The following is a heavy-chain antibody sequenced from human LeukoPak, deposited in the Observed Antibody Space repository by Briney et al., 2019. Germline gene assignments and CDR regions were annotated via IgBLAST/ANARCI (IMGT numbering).Heavy chain of an antibody. CDR3: ARGVSVKNYDFWSGYYHNWFDP. CDR1: GGSISSGGYY. J-gene: IGHJ5*02. V-gene: IGHV4-31*03. D-gene: IGHD3-3*01. Sequence: SETLSLTCTVSGGSISSGGYYWSWIRQHPGKGLEWIGYIYYNGSTYYNPSLKSRVTISVDTSKNQFSLKLSSVTAADTAVYYCARGVSVKNYDFWSGYYHNWFDPWGQGTLVTVSS. CDR2: IYYNGST.